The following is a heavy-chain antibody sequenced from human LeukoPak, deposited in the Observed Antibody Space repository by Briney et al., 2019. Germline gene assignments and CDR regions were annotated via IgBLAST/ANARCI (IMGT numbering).Heavy chain of an antibody. V-gene: IGHV3-30*03. D-gene: IGHD3-9*01. CDR3: ARVTGGRYFDWLPKTHFDY. CDR2: ISYDGSTK. CDR1: GFTFSSYG. J-gene: IGHJ4*02. Sequence: GGSLRLSCAASGFTFSSYGMHWVRQAPGKGLEWVAVISYDGSTKYYTNSVKGRFTISRDNSKNTLYLQMNSLRAEDTAVYYCARVTGGRYFDWLPKTHFDYWGQGTLVTVSS.